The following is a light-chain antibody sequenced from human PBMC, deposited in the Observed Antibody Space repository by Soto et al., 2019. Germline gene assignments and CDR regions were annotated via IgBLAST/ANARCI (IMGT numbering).Light chain of an antibody. CDR2: AAS. Sequence: EVVMTHFPATLSFSPRAITTLSCRASQSVGSNLAWYQHKHGQAPRLLMYAASARATGIPARFSGSGSGTEFTLTISSLQSEDFAVYYCQQYDNWPPITFGQGTRLEIK. CDR1: QSVGSN. CDR3: QQYDNWPPIT. V-gene: IGKV3-15*01. J-gene: IGKJ5*01.